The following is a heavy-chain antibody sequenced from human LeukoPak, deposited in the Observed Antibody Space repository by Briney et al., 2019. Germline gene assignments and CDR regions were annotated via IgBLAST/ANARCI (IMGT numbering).Heavy chain of an antibody. CDR2: INPNSGGT. Sequence: GASVKVSCKASGYTFTGYYVHWVRQAPGQGLEWMGWINPNSGGTNYAQKFQGRVTMTRDTSISTAYMELSRLRSDDTAVYYCATRNVDTAMVFIGAFDIWGQGTMVTVSS. CDR1: GYTFTGYY. V-gene: IGHV1-2*02. CDR3: ATRNVDTAMVFIGAFDI. D-gene: IGHD5-18*01. J-gene: IGHJ3*02.